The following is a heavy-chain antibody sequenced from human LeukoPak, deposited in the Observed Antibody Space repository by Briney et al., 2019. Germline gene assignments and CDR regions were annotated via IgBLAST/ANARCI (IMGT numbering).Heavy chain of an antibody. CDR1: GGSISSYY. CDR2: IYYSGST. V-gene: IGHV4-59*01. Sequence: SETLSHTCTVSGGSISSYYWSWIRQPPGKGLEWIGYIYYSGSTNYNPSLKSRVTISVDTSKNQFSLKLSSVTAADTAVYYCASVLVGANPEDFDYWGQGTLVTVSS. D-gene: IGHD1-26*01. CDR3: ASVLVGANPEDFDY. J-gene: IGHJ4*02.